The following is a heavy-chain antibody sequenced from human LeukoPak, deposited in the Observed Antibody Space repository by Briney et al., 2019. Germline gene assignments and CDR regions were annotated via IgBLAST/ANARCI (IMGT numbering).Heavy chain of an antibody. CDR2: ISAYNGNT. CDR1: GYTFTSYG. Sequence: ASVKVSCKASGYTFTSYGISWVRQAPGQGLEWMGWISAYNGNTNYAQKLQGRVTMTTDTSTSTAYMELRSLRSDDTAVYYCARDKGYCSGGSCWRGYYYYGMDVWGQGTTVTVSS. CDR3: ARDKGYCSGGSCWRGYYYYGMDV. J-gene: IGHJ6*02. D-gene: IGHD2-15*01. V-gene: IGHV1-18*01.